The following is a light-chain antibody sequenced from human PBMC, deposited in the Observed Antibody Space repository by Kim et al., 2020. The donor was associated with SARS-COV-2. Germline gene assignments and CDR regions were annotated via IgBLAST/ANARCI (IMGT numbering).Light chain of an antibody. CDR2: AAS. Sequence: DIQMTQSPSSLSASVGDRVTITCRASQSITNYLNWYQQTPGKAPELLIYAASNLQSGVPSRFSGSGSGTDFTLTISSLQPEEFSTNYSQQSYRTPRTFGQGTKVDIK. J-gene: IGKJ1*01. CDR3: QQSYRTPRT. CDR1: QSITNY. V-gene: IGKV1-39*01.